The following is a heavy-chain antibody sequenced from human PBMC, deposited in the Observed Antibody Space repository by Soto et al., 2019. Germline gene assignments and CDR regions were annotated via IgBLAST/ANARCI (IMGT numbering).Heavy chain of an antibody. Sequence: EVQLVESGGDLVQPGGSLRLSCAASGFTFSSYDMQWVRQVTGKGLEWVSSIGKGGDTYYAGSVKGRFTISRENAKNSLYLQMSNLRAGDTAVYYCVRDPAGYGMDVWGQGTTVTVSS. J-gene: IGHJ6*02. CDR1: GFTFSSYD. V-gene: IGHV3-13*01. CDR3: VRDPAGYGMDV. D-gene: IGHD3-10*01. CDR2: IGKGGDT.